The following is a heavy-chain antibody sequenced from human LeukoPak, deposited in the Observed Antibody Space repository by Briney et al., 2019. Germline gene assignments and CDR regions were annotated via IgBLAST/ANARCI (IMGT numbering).Heavy chain of an antibody. J-gene: IGHJ6*02. CDR3: AKTDSSGYSLRRYYGMDV. Sequence: PGGSLRLSCAASGFTFSSYAMSWVRQAPGKGLEWVSAISGSGGSTYYADSVKGRFTISRDNSKNTLYLQMNSLRAEDTAVYYCAKTDSSGYSLRRYYGMDVWGQGTTVTVSS. CDR2: ISGSGGST. V-gene: IGHV3-23*01. D-gene: IGHD3-22*01. CDR1: GFTFSSYA.